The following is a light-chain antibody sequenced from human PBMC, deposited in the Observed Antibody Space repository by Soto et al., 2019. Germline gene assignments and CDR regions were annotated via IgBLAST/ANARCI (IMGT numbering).Light chain of an antibody. V-gene: IGKV3-20*01. J-gene: IGKJ1*01. CDR2: GAS. CDR3: QQYGSSGT. Sequence: EIALTHAPTTPSVSAVETPSLFCXASQSVSNNYLAWYQQKPRQAPRLLIYGASNRATGIPDRFSGSGSGTDFTLTISRLEPEDFAVYYCQQYGSSGTFGQGTKVDI. CDR1: QSVSNNY.